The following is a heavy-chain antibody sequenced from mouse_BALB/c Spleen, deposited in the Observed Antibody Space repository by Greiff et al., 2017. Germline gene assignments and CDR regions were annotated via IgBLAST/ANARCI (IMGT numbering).Heavy chain of an antibody. CDR3: ARENYGSSYAMDY. V-gene: IGHV5-6-5*01. CDR1: GFTFSSYA. D-gene: IGHD1-1*01. Sequence: EVMLVESGGGLVKPGGSLKLSCAASGFTFSSYAMSWVRQTPEKRLEWVASISSGGSTYYPDSVKGRFTISRDNARNILYLQMSSLRSEDTAMYYCARENYGSSYAMDYWGQGTSVTVSS. CDR2: ISSGGST. J-gene: IGHJ4*01.